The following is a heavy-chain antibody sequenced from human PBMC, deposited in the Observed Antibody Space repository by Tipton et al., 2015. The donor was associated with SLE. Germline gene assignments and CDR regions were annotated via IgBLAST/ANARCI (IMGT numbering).Heavy chain of an antibody. Sequence: TLSLTCTVSGGSISSYYWSWIRQHPGKGLEWIGYIYYSGSTYYNPSLKSRITISIDTSKKQVSLKLTSVTAADTAVYYCARAFGTSWQWWFDPWGQGTLVTVSS. CDR3: ARAFGTSWQWWFDP. CDR1: GGSISSYY. D-gene: IGHD2-2*01. V-gene: IGHV4-59*06. J-gene: IGHJ5*02. CDR2: IYYSGST.